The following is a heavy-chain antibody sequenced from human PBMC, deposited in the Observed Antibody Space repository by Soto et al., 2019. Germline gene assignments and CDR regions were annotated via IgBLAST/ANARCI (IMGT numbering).Heavy chain of an antibody. Sequence: EVQLVESGGGLIQPGGSLRLSCAASGLTVSNAYMALVRQAPGMGLEWVSVIYDNGTTYYAYSVKGLFTISRDTSTNTLSLEMDSLRAEDTVVYYCVRPLPSGRNYGLDVWGQGTTVTVSS. CDR2: IYDNGTT. V-gene: IGHV3-53*01. D-gene: IGHD3-10*01. J-gene: IGHJ6*02. CDR3: VRPLPSGRNYGLDV. CDR1: GLTVSNAY.